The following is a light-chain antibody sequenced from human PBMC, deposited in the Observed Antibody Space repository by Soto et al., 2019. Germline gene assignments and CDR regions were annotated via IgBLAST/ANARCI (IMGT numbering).Light chain of an antibody. CDR1: SSDVGGYNY. V-gene: IGLV2-14*01. CDR2: EVS. CDR3: SSYTSNNTPV. Sequence: QSALTQPASVSGSPGQSITISCTGTSSDVGGYNYVSWYQQHPGKAPKLMISEVSNRPSGVSDRFSGSKSGNTASLTISGLQAEDEADYYCSSYTSNNTPVFGGGTKLNVL. J-gene: IGLJ2*01.